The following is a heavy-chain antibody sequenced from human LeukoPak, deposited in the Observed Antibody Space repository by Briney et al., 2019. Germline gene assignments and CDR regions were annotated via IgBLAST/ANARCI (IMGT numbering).Heavy chain of an antibody. V-gene: IGHV1-18*01. CDR3: ARGAHYDFWSGDPTYYFDY. CDR2: ISAYNGNT. Sequence: GASVKVSCKASGYTFTSYGISWVRQAPGQGLERMGWISAYNGNTNYAQKLQGRVTMTTDTSTSTAYMELRSLRSDDTAAYYCARGAHYDFWSGDPTYYFDYWGQGTLVTVSS. CDR1: GYTFTSYG. D-gene: IGHD3-3*01. J-gene: IGHJ4*02.